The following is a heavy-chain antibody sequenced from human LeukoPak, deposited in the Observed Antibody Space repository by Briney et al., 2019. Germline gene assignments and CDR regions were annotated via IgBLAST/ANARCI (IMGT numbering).Heavy chain of an antibody. CDR3: ARSSTWNPSADF. V-gene: IGHV3-23*01. CDR2: ISGSGGSR. J-gene: IGHJ4*02. D-gene: IGHD6-13*01. CDR1: GFTFSSYA. Sequence: PGGSLRLSCAVSGFTFSSYAMSWVRQAPGKGLEWVSGISGSGGSRHYADSVKGRCTISRDNSKNTLYLQMNSLRPEDTAVYYCARSSTWNPSADFWGQGTLVTVSS.